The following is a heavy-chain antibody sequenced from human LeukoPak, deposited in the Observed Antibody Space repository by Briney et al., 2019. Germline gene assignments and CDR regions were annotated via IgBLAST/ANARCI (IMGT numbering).Heavy chain of an antibody. V-gene: IGHV1-58*02. Sequence: RASVKVSCKASGFTFTSSAMQGVLQARGQRLEWIGWIVVVSGNTNYAQNFHERVTITSDMSTSTAYMELSSLRSEDTAVYSCAAIYGSDPFHIWGQGTMVTVSS. CDR3: AAIYGSDPFHI. J-gene: IGHJ3*02. D-gene: IGHD3-10*01. CDR1: GFTFTSSA. CDR2: IVVVSGNT.